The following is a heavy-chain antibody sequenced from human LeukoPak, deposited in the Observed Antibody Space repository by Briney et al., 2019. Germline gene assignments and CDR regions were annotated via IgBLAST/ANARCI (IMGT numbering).Heavy chain of an antibody. CDR1: GFTFRSYA. Sequence: PGGSLRLSCAASGFTFRSYAMSWVRQAPGKGLEWVSAIRGSGGSTYYADSVKGRFTISRDNSKNTLYLQMNSLRAEDTAVYYCARGVVVIARPYYYMDVWGKGTTVTVSS. CDR3: ARGVVVIARPYYYMDV. D-gene: IGHD2-21*01. CDR2: IRGSGGST. J-gene: IGHJ6*03. V-gene: IGHV3-23*01.